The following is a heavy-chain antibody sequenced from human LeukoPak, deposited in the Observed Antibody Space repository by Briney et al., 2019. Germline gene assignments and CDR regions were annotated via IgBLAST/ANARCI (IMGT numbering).Heavy chain of an antibody. Sequence: GESLKISCKGSGYSFTTYWISWVRQMPGKGLEWMGVIYPGDSDARYGPSFQGQVTISVDKSITTAYLQWSSLKASDTAMYYCARYSSGSDTYYFDYWGQGTLVTVSS. CDR2: IYPGDSDA. D-gene: IGHD5-12*01. CDR3: ARYSSGSDTYYFDY. J-gene: IGHJ4*02. V-gene: IGHV5-51*01. CDR1: GYSFTTYW.